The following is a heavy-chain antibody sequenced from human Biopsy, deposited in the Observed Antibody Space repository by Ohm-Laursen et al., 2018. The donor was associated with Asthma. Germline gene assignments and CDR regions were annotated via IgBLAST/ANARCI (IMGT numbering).Heavy chain of an antibody. V-gene: IGHV3-53*01. CDR3: ARGDSSNWSHYYFDY. J-gene: IGHJ4*02. Sequence: SLRLSCAASGFAVSSDHMFWVRQAPGKAPESTSVIFSGRTSHTADSVRGRFTISRDYSKNTLYLQMHSLRAEDTAVYYCARGDSSNWSHYYFDYWGQGTLVPVSS. D-gene: IGHD3-22*01. CDR1: GFAVSSDH. CDR2: IFSGRTS.